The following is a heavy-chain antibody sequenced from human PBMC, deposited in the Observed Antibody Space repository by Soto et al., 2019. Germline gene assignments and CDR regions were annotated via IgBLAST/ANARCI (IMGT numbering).Heavy chain of an antibody. Sequence: EVQLVESGGGLVQPGGSLRLSCEVSGFIFSSYWMHWVRQVPGKGLVWVSRTNEDGSITNYADSARGRFTISRDNAKNTWYLEMNSRGGEATAVYYCTRDTGGGGGYWGQGTLVTVSS. CDR3: TRDTGGGGGY. D-gene: IGHD2-15*01. CDR1: GFIFSSYW. V-gene: IGHV3-74*01. CDR2: TNEDGSIT. J-gene: IGHJ4*02.